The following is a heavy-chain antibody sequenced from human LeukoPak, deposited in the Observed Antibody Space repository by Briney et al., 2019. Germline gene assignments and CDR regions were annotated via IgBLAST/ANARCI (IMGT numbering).Heavy chain of an antibody. D-gene: IGHD3-22*01. CDR2: IIPILAIT. V-gene: IGHV1-69*04. CDR3: AREDYDSSRGAFDI. CDR1: GYTFTSYG. J-gene: IGHJ3*02. Sequence: SVKVSCKASGYTFTSYGISWVRQAPGQGLEWMGRIIPILAITNYAQKFQGRVTITADKSTSTAYMELSSLRSEDTAVYYCAREDYDSSRGAFDIWGQGTRVTVSS.